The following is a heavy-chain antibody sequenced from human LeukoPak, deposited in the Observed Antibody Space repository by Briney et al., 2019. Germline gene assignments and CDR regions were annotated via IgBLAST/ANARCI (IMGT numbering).Heavy chain of an antibody. CDR3: ARQRQVVQGLYDF. J-gene: IGHJ4*02. CDR1: GGSISSGGYY. CDR2: THDSGST. V-gene: IGHV4-31*03. Sequence: SETLSLTCTVSGGSISSGGYYWNWIRQHPGKGLEWIGYTHDSGSTFYNPSLKSRVIISVDTSKNQFSLSLNSVTAADTAIYCCARQRQVVQGLYDFWDQGTLVIVSS. D-gene: IGHD6-25*01.